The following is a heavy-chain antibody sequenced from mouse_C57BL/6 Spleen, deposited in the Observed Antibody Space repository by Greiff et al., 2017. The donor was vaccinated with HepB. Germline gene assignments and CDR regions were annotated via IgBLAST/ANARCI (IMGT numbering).Heavy chain of an antibody. D-gene: IGHD2-1*01. CDR3: AEGNYSAWFAY. CDR2: IYPGDGDT. Sequence: HVHVKQSGPELVKPGASVKISCKASGYAFSSSWMNWVKQRPGKGLEWIGRIYPGDGDTNYNGKCKGKATLTADKSTSTAYMQLSSLTSEDSAVYFCAEGNYSAWFAYWGQGTLVTVSA. J-gene: IGHJ3*01. V-gene: IGHV1-82*01. CDR1: GYAFSSSW.